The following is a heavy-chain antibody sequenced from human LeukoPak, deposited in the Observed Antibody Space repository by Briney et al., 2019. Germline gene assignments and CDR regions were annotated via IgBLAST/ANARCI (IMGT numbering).Heavy chain of an antibody. Sequence: SETLSLTCTVSGGSISSGGYYWSWIRQPPGKGLEWIGYIYHSGSTYYNPSLKSRVTISVDRSKNQFSLKLSSVTAADTAVYYCSSSGWDNWFDPWGQGTLVTVSS. V-gene: IGHV4-30-2*01. CDR1: GGSISSGGYY. CDR2: IYHSGST. J-gene: IGHJ5*02. CDR3: SSSGWDNWFDP. D-gene: IGHD6-19*01.